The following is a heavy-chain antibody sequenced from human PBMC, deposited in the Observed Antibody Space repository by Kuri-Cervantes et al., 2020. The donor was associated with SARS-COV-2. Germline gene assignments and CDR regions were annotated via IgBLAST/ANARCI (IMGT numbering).Heavy chain of an antibody. J-gene: IGHJ6*03. CDR2: ISAYNGNT. V-gene: IGHV1-18*01. D-gene: IGHD1-26*01. CDR3: ARDIVGAPYYYYYYMDV. Sequence: ASVKVSCKASGYTSTSYGISWVRQAPGQGLEWVGWISAYNGNTNYAQKLQGRVTMTTDTSTSTAYMELRSLRSDDTAVYYCARDIVGAPYYYYYYMDVWGKGTTVTVSS. CDR1: GYTSTSYG.